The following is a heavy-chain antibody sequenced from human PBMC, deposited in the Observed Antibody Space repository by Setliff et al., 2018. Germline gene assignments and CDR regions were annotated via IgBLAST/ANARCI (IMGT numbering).Heavy chain of an antibody. CDR2: IRFDGSTK. CDR3: AKVKKQLIRGSGLDL. D-gene: IGHD3-10*01. J-gene: IGHJ5*02. V-gene: IGHV3-30*02. Sequence: GGSLRLSCAASGFTFDSYGTHWVHQAPGKGLEWVAFIRFDGSTKYYADYVKGRFTISMDNFQNTLYLQMDSLRPEDTGVYYCAKVKKQLIRGSGLDLWGQGTLVTVSS. CDR1: GFTFDSYG.